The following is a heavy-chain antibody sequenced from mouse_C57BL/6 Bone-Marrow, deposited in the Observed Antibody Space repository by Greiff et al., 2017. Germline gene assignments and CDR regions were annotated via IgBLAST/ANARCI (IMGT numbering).Heavy chain of an antibody. Sequence: VQLQQSGAELVRPGTSVKVSCKASGYAFTNYLIEWVKQRPGQGLEWIGVINPGSGGTNYNEKFKGKATMTADKSSSTAYMQLSSLTSEDSAVYFCARFPYYGNWYAMDYWGQGTSVTVSS. CDR1: GYAFTNYL. CDR3: ARFPYYGNWYAMDY. D-gene: IGHD2-10*01. V-gene: IGHV1-54*01. J-gene: IGHJ4*01. CDR2: INPGSGGT.